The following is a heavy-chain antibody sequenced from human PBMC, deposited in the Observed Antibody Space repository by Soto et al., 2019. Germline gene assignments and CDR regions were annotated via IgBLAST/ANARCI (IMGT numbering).Heavy chain of an antibody. CDR1: GGSISSSSYY. CDR3: ARLHLDSNYGTPPGYFDY. Sequence: QLQLQESGPGLVKPSETLSLTCTVSGGSISSSSYYWGWIRQPPGKGLEWIGSIYYSGSTYYNPSLKSRVTISVDTSKNQFSLKLSSVTAADTAVYYCARLHLDSNYGTPPGYFDYWGQGTLVTVSS. CDR2: IYYSGST. D-gene: IGHD4-4*01. J-gene: IGHJ4*02. V-gene: IGHV4-39*01.